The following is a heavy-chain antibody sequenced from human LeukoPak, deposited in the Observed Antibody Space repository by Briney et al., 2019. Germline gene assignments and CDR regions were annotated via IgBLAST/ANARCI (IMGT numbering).Heavy chain of an antibody. V-gene: IGHV3-66*01. Sequence: GGSLRLSCAASEFSVGSNYMTWVRQAPGKGLEWVSLIYSGGSTYYADSVKGRFTISRDNSKNTLYLQMNSLRAEDTAVYYCAKSQSGYNFDYWGQGTLVTVSS. J-gene: IGHJ4*02. CDR1: EFSVGSNY. CDR2: IYSGGST. CDR3: AKSQSGYNFDY. D-gene: IGHD5-12*01.